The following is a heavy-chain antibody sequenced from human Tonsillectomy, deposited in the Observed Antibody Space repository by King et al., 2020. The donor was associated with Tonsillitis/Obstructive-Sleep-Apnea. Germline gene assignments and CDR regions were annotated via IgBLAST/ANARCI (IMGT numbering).Heavy chain of an antibody. D-gene: IGHD6-6*01. J-gene: IGHJ4*02. CDR1: GGSFSGYY. Sequence: VQLQQWGAGLLKPSETLSLTCAVYGGSFSGYYWSWIRQPPGKGLEWIGEINHSGSTNYNPSLKSRVTISVDTSKNQFSLKLSSVTAADTAVYYCASRAVSSSSTFDYWGQGTLVTVSS. CDR2: INHSGST. V-gene: IGHV4-34*01. CDR3: ASRAVSSSSTFDY.